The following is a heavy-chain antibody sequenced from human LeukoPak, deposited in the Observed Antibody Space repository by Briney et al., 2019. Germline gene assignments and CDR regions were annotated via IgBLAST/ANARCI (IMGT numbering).Heavy chain of an antibody. CDR3: ARGPGSSGWGDYFDY. V-gene: IGHV3-21*01. Sequence: GGSLRLSCAASGFTFSSYSMNWVRQAPGKGLEWVSSISSSSSHIYYADSVKGRFTISRDNAKNSLYLQMNSLRAEDTAVYYCARGPGSSGWGDYFDYWGQGTLVTVSS. CDR1: GFTFSSYS. J-gene: IGHJ4*02. CDR2: ISSSSSHI. D-gene: IGHD6-19*01.